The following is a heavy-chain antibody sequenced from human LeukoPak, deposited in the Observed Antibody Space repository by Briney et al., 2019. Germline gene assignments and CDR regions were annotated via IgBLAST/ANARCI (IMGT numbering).Heavy chain of an antibody. CDR1: GYTLTELS. Sequence: SSVKVSCKVSGYTLTELSMHWVRQAPGKGREWMGGFDPADGETIYAQKFQGRVSMTEDTSTDTAYMELSSLRSEDTAVSYCANLLLEIAVGSGVHGRDVWGQGTTVTVSS. CDR2: FDPADGET. J-gene: IGHJ6*02. V-gene: IGHV1-24*01. CDR3: ANLLLEIAVGSGVHGRDV. D-gene: IGHD2-2*01.